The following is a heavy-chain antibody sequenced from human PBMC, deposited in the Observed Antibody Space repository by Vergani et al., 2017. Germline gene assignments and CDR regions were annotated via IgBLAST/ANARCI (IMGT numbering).Heavy chain of an antibody. CDR1: GYTFTSYD. Sequence: QVQLVQSGAVVKKPGASVKVSCKASGYTFTSYDINWVRQATGQGLEWMGWMNPNSGNTGYAQKFQGRVTMTRNTSISTAYMELSSLRSEDTAVYYCARGSSYYDSSGYYHLWYYYDMDVWGKGTTVTVSS. V-gene: IGHV1-8*01. J-gene: IGHJ6*03. CDR2: MNPNSGNT. CDR3: ARGSSYYDSSGYYHLWYYYDMDV. D-gene: IGHD3-22*01.